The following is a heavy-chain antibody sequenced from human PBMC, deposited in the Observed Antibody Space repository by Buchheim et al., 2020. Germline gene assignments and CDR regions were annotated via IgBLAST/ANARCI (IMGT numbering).Heavy chain of an antibody. CDR1: EFTFSNSI. D-gene: IGHD1-26*01. Sequence: LVESGGDVVQPGGSLRLSCSVSEFTFSNSIIHWVRQAPGKGLEWVTAMSYDGYSKYYADSVKGRFTISRDSSKNALFVQMDSLRPEDTGVYYCAREGSTSGTCGYFDIWGRGTL. J-gene: IGHJ2*01. CDR3: AREGSTSGTCGYFDI. CDR2: MSYDGYSK. V-gene: IGHV3-30-3*01.